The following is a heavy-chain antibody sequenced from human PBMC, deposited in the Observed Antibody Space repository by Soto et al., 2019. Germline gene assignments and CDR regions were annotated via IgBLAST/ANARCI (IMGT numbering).Heavy chain of an antibody. V-gene: IGHV3-23*01. CDR1: GFTFYNYD. Sequence: EVQLLESGGALVQPGGSLRLSCAASGFTFYNYDMSWVRQAPGKGLEWVSTISGSGGSTYYADSVKGRFTISRDNSKNTLYLQMSSLRAEDTALYSCAKRRVREGGAFYFYGMDVWGQGTTVTVSS. CDR2: ISGSGGST. CDR3: AKRRVREGGAFYFYGMDV. J-gene: IGHJ6*02. D-gene: IGHD3-10*01.